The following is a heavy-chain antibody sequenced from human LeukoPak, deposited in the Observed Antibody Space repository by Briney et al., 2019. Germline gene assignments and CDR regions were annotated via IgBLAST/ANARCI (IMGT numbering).Heavy chain of an antibody. CDR2: IWYDGSNK. D-gene: IGHD6-13*01. J-gene: IGHJ4*02. V-gene: IGHV3-33*01. CDR1: GFTFSSYG. CDR3: ARDPYSSSWYGFDY. Sequence: GGSLRLSCAACGFTFSSYGMHWVRQASGKGLEWVAVIWYDGSNKYYGDSVKGRFTISRDNSKNTLYLQMNSLRAEDTAVYYCARDPYSSSWYGFDYWGQGTLVTVSS.